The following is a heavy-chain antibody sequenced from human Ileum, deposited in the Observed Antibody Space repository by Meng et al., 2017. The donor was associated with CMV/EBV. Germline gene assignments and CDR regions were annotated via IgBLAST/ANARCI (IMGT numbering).Heavy chain of an antibody. CDR3: VRRGGKGAQTRYYFDL. J-gene: IGHJ4*02. D-gene: IGHD3-16*01. Sequence: SINSTDPYLGWIRQYSVRGLALIADVYYRDSYSYYPSLRIPVTISVDTSKHQFSLKMTSVTASDTAVYYCVRRGGKGAQTRYYFDLWGQGTLVTVSS. CDR1: SINSTDPY. CDR2: VYYRDSY. V-gene: IGHV4-39*01.